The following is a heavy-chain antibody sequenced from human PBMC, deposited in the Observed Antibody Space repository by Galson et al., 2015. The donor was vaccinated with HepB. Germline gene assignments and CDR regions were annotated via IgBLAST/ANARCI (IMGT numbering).Heavy chain of an antibody. CDR1: EFILSMYW. J-gene: IGHJ4*02. Sequence: LRLSCAASEFILSMYWMNWVRQPPGKGLEWIGNIFYNGNTYYNPSLKRRVTISLDTSKNQFSLKLSSVTAADTAVYYCVREGALGELFDYWGQGTLVTVSS. CDR2: IFYNGNT. CDR3: VREGALGELFDY. V-gene: IGHV4-4*02. D-gene: IGHD3-10*01.